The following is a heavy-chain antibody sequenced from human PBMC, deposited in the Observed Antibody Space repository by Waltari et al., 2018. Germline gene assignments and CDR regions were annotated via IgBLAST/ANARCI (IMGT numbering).Heavy chain of an antibody. J-gene: IGHJ4*02. CDR3: AKSPWNGPLDY. D-gene: IGHD2-8*01. CDR1: GYTLTGNY. V-gene: IGHV1-2*02. CDR2: INPNSGGT. Sequence: QEHLVQSGAEVKQPGASVKVHCKASGYTLTGNYIHWVRQAPGQGLEWMGWINPNSGGTNYAQKFQGRVTVTRDTSISTAYMEVSSLRSDDTAVYYCAKSPWNGPLDYWGQGTLVTVSS.